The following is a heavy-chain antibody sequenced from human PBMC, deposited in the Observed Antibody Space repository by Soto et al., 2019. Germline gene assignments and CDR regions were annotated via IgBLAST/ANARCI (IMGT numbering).Heavy chain of an antibody. CDR2: ISYDGNNK. D-gene: IGHD3-3*01. CDR3: VRDGAHISIVGYGDY. CDR1: GFTFSSYV. V-gene: IGHV3-30-3*01. Sequence: QVQLVESGGGVVQPGGSLRLSCAASGFTFSSYVMHWVRQAPGKGLEWVAHISYDGNNKYYADSVKGRFTISRDNSKNTLYLQMSSLRVDDTAVYYCVRDGAHISIVGYGDYWGQGNLVTVSS. J-gene: IGHJ4*02.